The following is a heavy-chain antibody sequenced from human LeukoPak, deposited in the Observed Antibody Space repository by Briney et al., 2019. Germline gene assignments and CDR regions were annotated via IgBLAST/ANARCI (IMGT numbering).Heavy chain of an antibody. D-gene: IGHD3-22*01. CDR2: ISSSGSTI. CDR3: ARDPSRREYYYDSRGYPNWFDP. CDR1: GFTFSSYE. V-gene: IGHV3-48*03. J-gene: IGHJ5*02. Sequence: GGSLRLSCAASGFTFSSYEMNWVRQAPGKGLEWVSYISSSGSTIYYADSVKGRFTISRDNAKNSLYLQMNSLRAEDTAVYYCARDPSRREYYYDSRGYPNWFDPWGQGTLVTVSS.